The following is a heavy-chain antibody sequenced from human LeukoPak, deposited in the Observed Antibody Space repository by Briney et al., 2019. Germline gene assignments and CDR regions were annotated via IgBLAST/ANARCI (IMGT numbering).Heavy chain of an antibody. V-gene: IGHV4-59*01. Sequence: KPSETLSLTCTVSGASISYYYWSWIRQPPGKGLEWIGYFYYSGSTNYNPSLKSRVTISVDTSKNQFSLKLRSVTAADTAVYYCARDKSLELGHFDYWGQGTLVTVSS. CDR3: ARDKSLELGHFDY. J-gene: IGHJ4*02. D-gene: IGHD1-26*01. CDR2: FYYSGST. CDR1: GASISYYY.